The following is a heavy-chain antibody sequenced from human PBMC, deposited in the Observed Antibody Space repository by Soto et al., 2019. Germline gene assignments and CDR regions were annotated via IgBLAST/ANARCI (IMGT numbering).Heavy chain of an antibody. CDR1: GFTFSSYA. V-gene: IGHV3-23*01. Sequence: PGGSLKLSCAASGFTFSSYAMSWVRQSLGKGLEWVSAISGSGGSTYYADSVKGRFTISRDNSKNTLYLQMNSLRAEDTSVYYCAKELHTSSGWSQVIYWGQGTLVTVSS. CDR3: AKELHTSSGWSQVIY. CDR2: ISGSGGST. D-gene: IGHD6-19*01. J-gene: IGHJ4*02.